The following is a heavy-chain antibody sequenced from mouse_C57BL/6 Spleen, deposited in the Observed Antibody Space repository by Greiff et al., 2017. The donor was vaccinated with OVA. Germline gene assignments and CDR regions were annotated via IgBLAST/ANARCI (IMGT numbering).Heavy chain of an antibody. D-gene: IGHD2-4*01. Sequence: EVMLVESGGGLVKPGGSLKLSCAASGFTFSDYGMHWVRQAPEKGLEWVAYISSGSSTIYYADTVKGRFTISRDNAKNTLFLQMTSLRSEDTAMYYCARAAITHFDYWGQGTTLTVSS. V-gene: IGHV5-17*01. CDR1: GFTFSDYG. CDR3: ARAAITHFDY. CDR2: ISSGSSTI. J-gene: IGHJ2*01.